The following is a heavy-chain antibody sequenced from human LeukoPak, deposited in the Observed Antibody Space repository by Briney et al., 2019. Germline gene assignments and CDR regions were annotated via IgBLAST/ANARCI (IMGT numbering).Heavy chain of an antibody. CDR2: ISGSGGST. D-gene: IGHD1-26*01. CDR1: GFTFSSYA. CDR3: AKGKELRYYYCGMDV. J-gene: IGHJ6*02. Sequence: GGSLRLSCAASGFTFSSYAMSWVRQAPGKGLEWVSAISGSGGSTYYADSVKGRFTISRDNSKNTLYLQMNSLRAEDTAVYYCAKGKELRYYYCGMDVWGQGTTVTVSS. V-gene: IGHV3-23*01.